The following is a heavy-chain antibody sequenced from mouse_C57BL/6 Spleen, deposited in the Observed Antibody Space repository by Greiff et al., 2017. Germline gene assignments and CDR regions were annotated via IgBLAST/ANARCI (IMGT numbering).Heavy chain of an antibody. Sequence: EVKVVESGGGLVQPGGSLKLSCAASGFTFSDYGMAWVRQAPREGPEWVAFISDLAYSIYYAGTVTGRYTLTRENAKNTLYLEMSSLRSEDTAMYYCARYHDCYYVAYYAMDYWGQGTSVTV. D-gene: IGHD2-3*01. V-gene: IGHV5-15*01. CDR3: ARYHDCYYVAYYAMDY. J-gene: IGHJ4*01. CDR1: GFTFSDYG. CDR2: ISDLAYSI.